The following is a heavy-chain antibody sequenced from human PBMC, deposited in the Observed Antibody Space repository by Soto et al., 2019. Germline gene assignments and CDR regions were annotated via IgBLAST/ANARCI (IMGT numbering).Heavy chain of an antibody. Sequence: GGSLRLSXAASGFTFSNFWMAWVSQAPGKGLELVGRIRGEIDGATTDYAAPVKGRFTISRDDSKNTLYLQMNSLKNEDTAMYYCTKEPRFCSGCSTNSYGMDVWGQGTTVTV. CDR3: TKEPRFCSGCSTNSYGMDV. V-gene: IGHV3-15*01. D-gene: IGHD2-15*01. CDR2: IRGEIDGATT. CDR1: GFTFSNFW. J-gene: IGHJ6*02.